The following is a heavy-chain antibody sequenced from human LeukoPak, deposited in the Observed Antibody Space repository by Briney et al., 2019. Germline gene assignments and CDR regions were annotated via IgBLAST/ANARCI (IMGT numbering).Heavy chain of an antibody. CDR1: GYTITSYQ. V-gene: IGHV1-8*01. Sequence: ASLKISCKASGYTITSYQITWVRQATGQGLEWVGWMNPDNSDIGYAQKFQGRVTMTRNTSIGTAYMELSSLRSEDTAIYYCVRVPPGTTIYAYWGQGTLVTVSS. CDR2: MNPDNSDI. J-gene: IGHJ4*02. CDR3: VRVPPGTTIYAY. D-gene: IGHD1-14*01.